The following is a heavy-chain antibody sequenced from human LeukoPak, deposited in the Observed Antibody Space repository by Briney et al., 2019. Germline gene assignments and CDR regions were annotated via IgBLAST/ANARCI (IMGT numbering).Heavy chain of an antibody. CDR2: IWYDGSNK. CDR1: GFTYNSHA. Sequence: GGPLRLSCAASGFTYNSHAMHWVRQAPGKGLEWVAVIWYDGSNKYYADSVKGRFTISRDNSKNTLYLQMNSLRAEDTAVYYCARAGGSYYPYYYYGMDVWGQGTAVTVSS. V-gene: IGHV3-33*01. J-gene: IGHJ6*02. CDR3: ARAGGSYYPYYYYGMDV. D-gene: IGHD1-26*01.